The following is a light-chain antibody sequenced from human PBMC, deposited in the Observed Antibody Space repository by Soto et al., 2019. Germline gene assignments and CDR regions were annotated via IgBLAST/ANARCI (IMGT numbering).Light chain of an antibody. CDR3: QQFKDYPIT. CDR1: QGIHTC. CDR2: DTS. J-gene: IGKJ5*01. Sequence: DIQMTQSPSSLSASVGDRVTITCRASQGIHTCLVWHQQKPGKAPKSLIYDTSKLHAGVPSRFSGSGYGTDFSLTINNLQPEDVATYYCQQFKDYPITFGQGTRLEIK. V-gene: IGKV1-16*01.